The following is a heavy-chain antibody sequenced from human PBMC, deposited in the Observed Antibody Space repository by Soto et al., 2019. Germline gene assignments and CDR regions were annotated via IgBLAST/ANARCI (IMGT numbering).Heavy chain of an antibody. D-gene: IGHD2-8*01. V-gene: IGHV3-21*01. Sequence: PGGSLRLSCAASGFTFSSYSMNWVRQAPGKGLEWVSSISSSSSYIYYADSVKGRFTISRDNAKNSLYLQMNSLRAEDTAVYYCARDLTPDSMYAIDYYYGMDVWGQGTTVTVSS. CDR1: GFTFSSYS. CDR2: ISSSSSYI. J-gene: IGHJ6*02. CDR3: ARDLTPDSMYAIDYYYGMDV.